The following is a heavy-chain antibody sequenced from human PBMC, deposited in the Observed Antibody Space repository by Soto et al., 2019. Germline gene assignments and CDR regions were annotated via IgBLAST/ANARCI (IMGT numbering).Heavy chain of an antibody. CDR3: ASTTLRTHY. D-gene: IGHD2-2*01. CDR2: ISSSSSYI. CDR1: AFTCSSYS. V-gene: IGHV3-21*01. J-gene: IGHJ4*02. Sequence: EVQLVESGGGLVKPGGSLRLSCAASAFTCSSYSMNWFRQAPGKGLEWVSAISSSSSYIYYADSVKGRFTISRDNANNSLYLQMNSLRAEETAVNYCASTTLRTHYWGQGTLVTVSS.